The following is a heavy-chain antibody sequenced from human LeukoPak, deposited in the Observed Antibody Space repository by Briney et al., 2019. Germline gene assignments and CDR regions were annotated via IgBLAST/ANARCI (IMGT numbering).Heavy chain of an antibody. CDR1: GYTFNNYG. V-gene: IGHV1-18*01. J-gene: IGHJ4*02. CDR2: IGAYNGKT. D-gene: IGHD2-2*01. CDR3: ARVPHCSSTSCSSWSLDY. Sequence: ASVTASCKPSGYTFNNYGISWVRQAPGQGREWVGWIGAYNGKTRYTQKFQGRVTMTTDTSTSTAYMELRSLRFDDTAVYYCARVPHCSSTSCSSWSLDYWGQGTLVTVSS.